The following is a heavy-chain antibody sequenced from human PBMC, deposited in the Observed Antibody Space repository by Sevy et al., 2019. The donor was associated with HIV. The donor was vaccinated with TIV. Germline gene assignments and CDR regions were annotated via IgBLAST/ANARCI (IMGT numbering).Heavy chain of an antibody. V-gene: IGHV1-46*01. CDR3: AREPTTVTTWYSVE. Sequence: GESLKISCKASGYTFTSYYMHWVRQAPGQGLEWMGIINPSGGSTSYAQKFQGRVTMTRDTSTSTVYMELSSLRSEDTAVYYCAREPTTVTTWYSVEWGQGTLVTVSS. J-gene: IGHJ4*02. CDR1: GYTFTSYY. D-gene: IGHD4-17*01. CDR2: INPSGGST.